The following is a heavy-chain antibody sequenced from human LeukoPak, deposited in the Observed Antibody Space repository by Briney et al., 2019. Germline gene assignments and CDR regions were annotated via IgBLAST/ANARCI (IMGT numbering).Heavy chain of an antibody. CDR1: GFSLNIYA. D-gene: IGHD6-13*01. CDR2: IRQDGDTK. V-gene: IGHV3-7*03. CDR3: ARSLPYGTTWYGRSDF. Sequence: GGSLRLSCTASGFSLNIYAMNWVRQAPGKGLEWVANIRQDGDTKYYVDSVKGRFTISRDNAMNSLYLQMNSLRAEDTAIYYCARSLPYGTTWYGRSDFWGQGTLVTVSS. J-gene: IGHJ4*02.